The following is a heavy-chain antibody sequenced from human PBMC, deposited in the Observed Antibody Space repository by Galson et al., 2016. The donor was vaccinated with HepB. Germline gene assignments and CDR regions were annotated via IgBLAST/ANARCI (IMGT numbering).Heavy chain of an antibody. CDR1: GFTFSTSG. V-gene: IGHV3-48*02. Sequence: SLRLSCAGSGFTFSTSGLNWVRQAPGKGLQWISYISSSISTIYYADSVMGRFTISRDNAKNSVYLQMNNLRDEDTAVYYCARELVRSAFDPWGQGTLVTVSS. J-gene: IGHJ3*01. CDR2: ISSSISTI. CDR3: ARELVRSAFDP. D-gene: IGHD6-6*01.